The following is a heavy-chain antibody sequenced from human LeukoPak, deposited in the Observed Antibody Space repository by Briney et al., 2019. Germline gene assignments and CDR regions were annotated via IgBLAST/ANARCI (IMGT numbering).Heavy chain of an antibody. Sequence: SVKASCKASGGTFSSYAISWVRQAPGQGLEWMGGIIPIFGTANYAQKFQGRVTITTDESTSTAYMELSSLRSEDTAVYYCARVVTMMGQWYFDYWGQGTLVTVSS. J-gene: IGHJ4*02. D-gene: IGHD3-22*01. CDR1: GGTFSSYA. V-gene: IGHV1-69*05. CDR2: IIPIFGTA. CDR3: ARVVTMMGQWYFDY.